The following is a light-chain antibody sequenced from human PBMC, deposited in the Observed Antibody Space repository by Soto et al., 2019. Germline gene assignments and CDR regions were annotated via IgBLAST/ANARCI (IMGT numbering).Light chain of an antibody. CDR1: QSVTSSY. Sequence: EIVLTQSPGTLSLSPGERVTLSCRASQSVTSSYLAWYQQKPGQAPRLLIYGASTRATGIPDRFSGSGSGTDFTLTISRLEPEDFAVYYCQQYGSSRLTFGGGTKGEIK. V-gene: IGKV3-20*01. CDR2: GAS. J-gene: IGKJ4*01. CDR3: QQYGSSRLT.